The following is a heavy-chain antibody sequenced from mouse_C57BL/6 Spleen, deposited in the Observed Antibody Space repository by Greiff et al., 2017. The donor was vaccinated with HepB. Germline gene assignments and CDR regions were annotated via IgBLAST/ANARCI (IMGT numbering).Heavy chain of an antibody. D-gene: IGHD1-1*01. CDR2: INYDGSST. CDR1: GFTFSDYY. Sequence: EVKLVESEGGLVQPGSSMKLSCTASGFTFSDYYMAWVRQVPEKGLEWVANINYDGSSTYYLDSLKSRFIISRDNAKNILYLQMSSLKSEDTATYYCARDRYYYGSSLGAMDYWGQGTSVTVSS. CDR3: ARDRYYYGSSLGAMDY. J-gene: IGHJ4*01. V-gene: IGHV5-16*01.